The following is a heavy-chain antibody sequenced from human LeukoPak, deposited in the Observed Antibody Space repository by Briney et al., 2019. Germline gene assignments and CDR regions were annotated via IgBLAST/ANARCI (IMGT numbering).Heavy chain of an antibody. CDR1: GFTFSSYE. V-gene: IGHV3-48*03. J-gene: IGHJ5*02. Sequence: GGSLRLSCAASGFTFSSYEMNWVRQAPGKGLEWVSYISSSGSTIYYADSVKGRFTISRDNAKNSLYLQMNSLRAKDTAVYYCARGPDIVVVVAATGPGWFDPWGQGTLVTVSS. CDR3: ARGPDIVVVVAATGPGWFDP. CDR2: ISSSGSTI. D-gene: IGHD2-15*01.